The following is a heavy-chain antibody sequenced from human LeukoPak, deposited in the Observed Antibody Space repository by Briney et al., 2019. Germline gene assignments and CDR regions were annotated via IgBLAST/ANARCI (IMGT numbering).Heavy chain of an antibody. CDR1: GFTFSDFY. Sequence: GGSLRLSCAASGFTFSDFYMSWVRQAPGKGLEWISYIGKNGNLVDYADSVKGRFTVSRDNTKNLMFLQMNSLRAEDTAVYYCARDPSSRYSSSWYGYYFDYWGQGTLVTVSS. V-gene: IGHV3-11*04. D-gene: IGHD6-13*01. CDR3: ARDPSSRYSSSWYGYYFDY. CDR2: IGKNGNLV. J-gene: IGHJ4*02.